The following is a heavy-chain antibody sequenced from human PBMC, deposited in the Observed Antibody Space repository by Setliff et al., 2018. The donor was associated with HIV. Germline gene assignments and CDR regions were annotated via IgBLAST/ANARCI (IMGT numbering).Heavy chain of an antibody. Sequence: GGSLRLSCAASGFTFGDYAIHWVRQAPGKGLEWVAVISYDGSYKNYAESVKGRFTISRDNSKNTLYVQMNSLRAEDTAVYYCASVLFNRKGWHWDRWGQGTLVTVSS. CDR3: ASVLFNRKGWHWDR. CDR2: ISYDGSYK. D-gene: IGHD6-19*01. CDR1: GFTFGDYA. J-gene: IGHJ4*02. V-gene: IGHV3-30*04.